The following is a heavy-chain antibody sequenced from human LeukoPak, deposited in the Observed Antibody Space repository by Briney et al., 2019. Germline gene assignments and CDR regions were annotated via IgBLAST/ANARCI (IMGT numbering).Heavy chain of an antibody. Sequence: SETLSLTCAVSGGSISSSSYYWGWIRQPPGKGLEWIGNIYYSESTYYNPSLKSRITMSVDTSKNQFSLELSSVTAADTAVYYCASLRYFDWLLDYWGQGTLVTVSS. CDR2: IYYSEST. CDR1: GGSISSSSYY. CDR3: ASLRYFDWLLDY. J-gene: IGHJ4*02. V-gene: IGHV4-39*07. D-gene: IGHD3-9*01.